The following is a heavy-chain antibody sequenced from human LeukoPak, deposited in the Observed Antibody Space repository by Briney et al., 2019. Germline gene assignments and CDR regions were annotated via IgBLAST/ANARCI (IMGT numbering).Heavy chain of an antibody. CDR3: ARHRIAAAGRYYFDY. CDR1: GGSISSGDYY. J-gene: IGHJ4*02. V-gene: IGHV4-30-4*08. Sequence: SQTLSLTCTVSGGSISSGDYYWSWIRQPPGKGLEWIGYIYYSGSTYYNPSLKSRVTISVDTSKNQFSLKLSSVTAADTAVYYCARHRIAAAGRYYFDYWGQGTLVTVSS. D-gene: IGHD6-13*01. CDR2: IYYSGST.